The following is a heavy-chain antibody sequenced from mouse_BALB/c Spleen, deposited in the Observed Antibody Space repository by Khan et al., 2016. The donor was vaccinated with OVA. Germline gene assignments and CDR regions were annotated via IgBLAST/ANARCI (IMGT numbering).Heavy chain of an antibody. CDR2: INTETGEP. V-gene: IGHV9-2-1*01. CDR1: GYTFTDYS. J-gene: IGHJ2*01. CDR3: ARDRYDYFYY. Sequence: QIQLVQSGPELKKPGETVKISCKASGYTFTDYSMHWVKQAPGKGLKWMGWINTETGEPTYADDVKGRFAFSLETSASTAYLQINTLTNEDTSTYFCARDRYDYFYYGGQGTTLTVSS. D-gene: IGHD2-14*01.